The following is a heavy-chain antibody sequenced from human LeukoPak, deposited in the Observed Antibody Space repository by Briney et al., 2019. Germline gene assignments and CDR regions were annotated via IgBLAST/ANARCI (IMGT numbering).Heavy chain of an antibody. V-gene: IGHV3-33*01. D-gene: IGHD6-13*01. J-gene: IGHJ4*02. CDR1: GFTFSSYG. CDR3: ARGGYGSSWYAYYFDY. CDR2: IWYDGSNK. Sequence: PGGSLRLSCAASGFTFSSYGMHWVRQAPGKGLEWVAVIWYDGSNKYYADSVKGRFTISRDNSKNTLYLQMNSLRAEDTAVYYCARGGYGSSWYAYYFDYWGQGTLVTVSS.